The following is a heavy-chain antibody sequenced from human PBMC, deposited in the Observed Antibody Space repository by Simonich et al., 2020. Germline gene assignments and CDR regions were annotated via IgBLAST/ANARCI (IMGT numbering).Heavy chain of an antibody. CDR3: ARGALTGDYYYMDV. CDR2: INPNIGGT. D-gene: IGHD7-27*01. J-gene: IGHJ6*03. CDR1: GYTFTGYY. Sequence: QVQLVQSGAEVKKPGASVKVSCKASGYTFTGYYMHWVRQAPGQGLEWMGWINPNIGGTNYAQKLQGRVTLTRDTSISTAYMGRSRLRSDDTAVYYCARGALTGDYYYMDVWGKGTTVTVSS. V-gene: IGHV1-2*02.